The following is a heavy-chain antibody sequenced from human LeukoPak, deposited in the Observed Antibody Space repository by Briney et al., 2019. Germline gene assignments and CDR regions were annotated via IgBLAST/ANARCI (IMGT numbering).Heavy chain of an antibody. CDR3: ASNPDRANYYYHMDV. J-gene: IGHJ6*04. V-gene: IGHV4-4*02. Sequence: SETLSLTCAVSGGSISSSNWWRWVRQPPGKGLEWIGEIYHSGSTNYNPSLKSRVTISVDKSKNQFSLKLSSVTAADTAVYYCASNPDRANYYYHMDVWGKGTTVTVSS. CDR2: IYHSGST. CDR1: GGSISSSNW. D-gene: IGHD1-14*01.